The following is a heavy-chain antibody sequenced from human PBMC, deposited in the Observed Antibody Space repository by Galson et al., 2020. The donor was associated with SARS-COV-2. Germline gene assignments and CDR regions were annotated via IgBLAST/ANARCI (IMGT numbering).Heavy chain of an antibody. V-gene: IGHV1-18*01. D-gene: IGHD2-21*02. J-gene: IGHJ4*02. CDR3: ARGFAVGDFYYFDS. CDR2: TTSHNGDT. CDR1: GYTFNAYG. Sequence: GESLKISCKASGYTFNAYGIAWVRQAPGQGLEWMAWTTSHNGDTNYGQRFQDRVTMTADSSTATAFLELRSLRSDDTAIYYCARGFAVGDFYYFDSWGQGTLVTVSS.